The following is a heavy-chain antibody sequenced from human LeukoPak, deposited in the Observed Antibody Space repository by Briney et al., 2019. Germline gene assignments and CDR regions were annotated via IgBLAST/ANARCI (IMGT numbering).Heavy chain of an antibody. CDR3: ARERTYYYGSGSERPFDY. D-gene: IGHD3-10*01. J-gene: IGHJ4*02. Sequence: GGSLRLSCAASGFTFSSYSMNWVRQAPGKGLEWVSSISSSSSYIYCADSVKGRFTISRDNAKNSLYLQMNSLRAEDTAVYYCARERTYYYGSGSERPFDYWGQGTLVTVSS. CDR2: ISSSSSYI. CDR1: GFTFSSYS. V-gene: IGHV3-21*01.